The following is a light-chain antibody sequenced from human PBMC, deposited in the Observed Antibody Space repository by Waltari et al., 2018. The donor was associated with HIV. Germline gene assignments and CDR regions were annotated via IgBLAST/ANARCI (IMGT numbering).Light chain of an antibody. CDR1: SWDMGNYNY. CDR2: DVN. J-gene: IGLJ3*02. Sequence: QSALTQPASVSGSPGQSITISCTGTSWDMGNYNYVSLYQQHPGKTPKLIIFDVNNRPSGISDRFSGSKSANMASLTISGLQAADEADYYCRSYSRTNTWVFGGGTRLTVL. CDR3: RSYSRTNTWV. V-gene: IGLV2-14*03.